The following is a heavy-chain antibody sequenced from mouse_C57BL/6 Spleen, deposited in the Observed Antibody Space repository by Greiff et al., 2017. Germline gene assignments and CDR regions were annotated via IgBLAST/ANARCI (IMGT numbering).Heavy chain of an antibody. D-gene: IGHD1-1*01. V-gene: IGHV5-6*01. CDR3: ARLTTLVANYAMDY. J-gene: IGHJ4*01. Sequence: EVQLQESGGDLVKPGGSLKLSCAASGFTFSSYGMSWVRQTPDKRLEWVATISSGGSYTYYPDSVKGRFTISRDNAKNTLYLQMSSLKSEDTAMYYCARLTTLVANYAMDYWGQGTSVTVSS. CDR2: ISSGGSYT. CDR1: GFTFSSYG.